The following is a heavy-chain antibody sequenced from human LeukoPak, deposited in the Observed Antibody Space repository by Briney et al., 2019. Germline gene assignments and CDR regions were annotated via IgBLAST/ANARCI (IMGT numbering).Heavy chain of an antibody. D-gene: IGHD2-15*01. CDR2: IYHSGST. V-gene: IGHV4-30-2*01. CDR1: GGSISSGGYY. J-gene: IGHJ4*02. CDR3: ARHTYCSGGSCYSAFDY. Sequence: SETLSLTCTVSGGSISSGGYYWSWIRQPPGKGLEWIGYIYHSGSTYYNPSLKSRVTISVDTSKNQFSLKLSSVTAADTAVYYCARHTYCSGGSCYSAFDYWGQGTLVTVSS.